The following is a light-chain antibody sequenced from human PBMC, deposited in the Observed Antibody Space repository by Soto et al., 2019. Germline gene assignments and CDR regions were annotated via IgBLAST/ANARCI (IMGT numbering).Light chain of an antibody. CDR3: QQYTKWPPGT. CDR2: GAS. J-gene: IGKJ1*01. Sequence: EIVMTQSPATLSVSPGERATLSCRASQSVSSNLAWYQQKPGQAPRLLIYGASTRATGIPARFSGSGSGTEFTLIISRLQSEDFAVYYCQQYTKWPPGTVGQGTKVEIK. V-gene: IGKV3-15*01. CDR1: QSVSSN.